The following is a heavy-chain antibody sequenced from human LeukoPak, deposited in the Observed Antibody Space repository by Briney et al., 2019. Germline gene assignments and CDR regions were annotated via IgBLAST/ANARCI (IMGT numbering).Heavy chain of an antibody. CDR1: GFTFGDYA. D-gene: IGHD2-15*01. CDR3: TTYCSGGSCYQGY. V-gene: IGHV3-49*03. CDR2: IRSKAYGGTT. Sequence: GGSLRLSCTASGFTFGDYAMSWFRQAPGKGLEWVGFIRSKAYGGTTEYDASVKGRFTISRDDSKSIAYPQMNSLKTEDTAVYYCTTYCSGGSCYQGYWGQGTLVTVSS. J-gene: IGHJ4*02.